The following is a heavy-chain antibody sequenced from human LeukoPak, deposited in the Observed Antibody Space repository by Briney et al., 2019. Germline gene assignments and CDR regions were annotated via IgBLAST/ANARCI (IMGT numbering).Heavy chain of an antibody. J-gene: IGHJ4*02. CDR2: INSDGSST. Sequence: PGGSPRLSCAASGFTFSSYWMHWVRRAPGKGLVWVSRINSDGSSTNYADSVKGRFTISRGNAKNTLYLQMNSLRAEDTAMYYCAWALRDWGQGTLVTVSS. CDR3: AWALRD. V-gene: IGHV3-74*01. CDR1: GFTFSSYW. D-gene: IGHD4-17*01.